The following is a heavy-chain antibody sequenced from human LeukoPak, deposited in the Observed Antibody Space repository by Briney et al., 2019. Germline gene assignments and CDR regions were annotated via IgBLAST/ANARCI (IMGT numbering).Heavy chain of an antibody. CDR1: GFNFDDYA. Sequence: PGRSLRLSCAVSGFNFDDYAMHWVRQAPGRGLEWVSGINWKTGNGIYADSVKGRFTISRHNAKNSLYLQMSSLRAEDTALYYCTRRAARWQFDLWGRGTLLTVSS. CDR2: INWKTGNG. CDR3: TRRAARWQFDL. D-gene: IGHD5-24*01. J-gene: IGHJ2*01. V-gene: IGHV3-9*01.